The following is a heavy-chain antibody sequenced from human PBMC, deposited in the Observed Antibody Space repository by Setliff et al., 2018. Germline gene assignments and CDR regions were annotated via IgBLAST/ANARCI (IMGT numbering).Heavy chain of an antibody. D-gene: IGHD6-19*01. J-gene: IGHJ5*02. CDR3: ARDSIAVAGTNP. CDR1: GYTFTSYD. V-gene: IGHV1-8*01. CDR2: MNPNSGNT. Sequence: GASVKVSCKSSGYTFTSYDINWVRQATGRGLEWMGWMNPNSGNTGYAQRFQGRVTMTRNTSISTAYMELSSLRSEDTAVYYCARDSIAVAGTNPWGQGTLVTVSS.